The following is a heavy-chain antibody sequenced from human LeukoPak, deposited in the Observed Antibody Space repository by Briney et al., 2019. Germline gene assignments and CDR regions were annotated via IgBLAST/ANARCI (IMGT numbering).Heavy chain of an antibody. CDR2: ISSNGGST. CDR3: ARTTDWGNYFDY. Sequence: GGSLRLSCAASGFTFSSYAMHWVRQAPGKGLEYVSAISSNGGSTYYANSVKGRFTISRDNAKNSLYLQMNSLRAEDTAVYYCARTTDWGNYFDYWGQGTLVTVSS. D-gene: IGHD2-21*01. V-gene: IGHV3-64*01. J-gene: IGHJ4*02. CDR1: GFTFSSYA.